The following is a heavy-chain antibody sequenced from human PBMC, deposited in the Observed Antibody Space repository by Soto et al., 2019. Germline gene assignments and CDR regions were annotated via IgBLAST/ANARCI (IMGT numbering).Heavy chain of an antibody. CDR1: GFTFSSYW. D-gene: IGHD6-19*01. CDR3: ARSRSHSSGWSDWFDP. J-gene: IGHJ5*02. Sequence: GGSLRLSCAASGFTFSSYWMNRVRQAPGKGLEWVAVIWYDGNNKYFADSVKGRFTISRDNPKNTLYLQMNSLRAEDTAVYYCARSRSHSSGWSDWFDPWGQGTLVTVSS. CDR2: IWYDGNNK. V-gene: IGHV3-33*08.